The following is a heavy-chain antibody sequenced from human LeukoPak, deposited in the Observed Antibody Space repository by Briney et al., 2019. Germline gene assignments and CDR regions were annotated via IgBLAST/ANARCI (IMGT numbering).Heavy chain of an antibody. CDR3: ARVDCSGGSCYAFDI. D-gene: IGHD2-15*01. CDR2: IYYSGST. V-gene: IGHV4-59*13. Sequence: SETLSLTCTVSGGSISTDYWSWIRQPPGKGLEWIAYIYYSGSTNYNPSLKSRVTISVDTSKNQFSLKLSSVTAADTAVYYCARVDCSGGSCYAFDIWGQGTMVTVSS. CDR1: GGSISTDY. J-gene: IGHJ3*02.